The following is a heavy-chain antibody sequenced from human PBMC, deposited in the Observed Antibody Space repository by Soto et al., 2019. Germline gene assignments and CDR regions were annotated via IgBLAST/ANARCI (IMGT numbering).Heavy chain of an antibody. Sequence: QVQLLESGPGLVKPSQTLSLICNVSGASISSGGYYWSWIRQRPGGGLAWLGFIYYSGISHYNPSLKSRATISVDTSKNQFSLKLISVTAADTAVYYCARTEWIQLWFDYWGQGALVTVS. CDR2: IYYSGIS. D-gene: IGHD5-18*01. V-gene: IGHV4-31*03. J-gene: IGHJ4*02. CDR3: ARTEWIQLWFDY. CDR1: GASISSGGYY.